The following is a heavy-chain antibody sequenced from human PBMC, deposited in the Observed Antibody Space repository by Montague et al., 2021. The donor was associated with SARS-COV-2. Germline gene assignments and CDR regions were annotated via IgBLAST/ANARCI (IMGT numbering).Heavy chain of an antibody. V-gene: IGHV4-31*03. CDR3: ARDRRTITMVRGVTHWFDP. CDR2: IYYSGST. J-gene: IGHJ5*02. CDR1: GGSISSGGYY. Sequence: TRSLTCTVSGGSISSGGYYWSWIRQHPGKGLEWIGYIYYSGSTYYNPSLKSRVTISVDTSKNQFSLKLSSVTAADTAVYYCARDRRTITMVRGVTHWFDPWGQGTLVTVSS. D-gene: IGHD3-10*01.